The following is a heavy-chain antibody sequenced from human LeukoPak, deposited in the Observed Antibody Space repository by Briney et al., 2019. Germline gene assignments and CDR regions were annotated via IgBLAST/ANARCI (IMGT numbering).Heavy chain of an antibody. Sequence: SGTLSLTCAVYGGSFSGYYWSWIRQPPGKGLEWIGEINHSGSTNYNPSLKSRVTISVDTSKNQFSLKLSSVTAADTAVYYCARSSYYDFWSGSPRGFDPWGQGTLVTVSS. J-gene: IGHJ5*02. D-gene: IGHD3-3*01. CDR3: ARSSYYDFWSGSPRGFDP. V-gene: IGHV4-34*01. CDR2: INHSGST. CDR1: GGSFSGYY.